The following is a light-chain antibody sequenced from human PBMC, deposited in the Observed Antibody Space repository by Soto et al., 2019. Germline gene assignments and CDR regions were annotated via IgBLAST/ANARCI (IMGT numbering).Light chain of an antibody. CDR1: QSLLYSSNNKNY. V-gene: IGKV4-1*01. J-gene: IGKJ1*01. CDR3: LQDYDYPRT. CDR2: WAS. Sequence: DIVMTQSPDSLAVSLGERATINCKSSQSLLYSSNNKNYLAWYQQKPGQPPKLLIYWASTRESGVPDRFSGSGSGTDFTLTISSLQPEDFATYYCLQDYDYPRTFGQGTKVEIK.